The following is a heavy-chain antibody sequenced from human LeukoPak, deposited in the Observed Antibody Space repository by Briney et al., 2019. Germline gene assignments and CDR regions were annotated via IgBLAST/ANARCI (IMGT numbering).Heavy chain of an antibody. Sequence: GGSLRLSCAASGFTFSSYAMHWVRQAPGKGLEYVSAISSNGGSTYYANSVKGRFTISRDNSKNTLYLQMGSLRAEDMAVYYCAKGLGSSWYLEYFQHWGQGTLVTVS. CDR2: ISSNGGST. D-gene: IGHD6-13*01. J-gene: IGHJ1*01. CDR1: GFTFSSYA. CDR3: AKGLGSSWYLEYFQH. V-gene: IGHV3-64*01.